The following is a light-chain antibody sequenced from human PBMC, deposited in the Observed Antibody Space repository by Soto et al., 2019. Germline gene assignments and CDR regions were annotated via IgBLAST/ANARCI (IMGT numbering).Light chain of an antibody. CDR3: GSWDTSLSAVV. J-gene: IGLJ2*01. CDR2: DNN. CDR1: SSNIGKNY. V-gene: IGLV1-51*01. Sequence: QSVLTQPPSVSAAPGQKVTISCSGISSNIGKNYVSWYQQLPGTAPKLLIYDNNMRPSGIPDRISGSKSGTSASLGITGLQSGDEADYYCGSWDTSLSAVVFGGGTQLTVL.